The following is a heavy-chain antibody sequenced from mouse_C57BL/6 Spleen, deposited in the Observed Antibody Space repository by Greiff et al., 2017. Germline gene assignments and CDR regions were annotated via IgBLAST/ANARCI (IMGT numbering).Heavy chain of an antibody. D-gene: IGHD1-1*01. CDR1: GYTFTEYT. CDR2: FYPGSGSI. V-gene: IGHV1-62-2*01. Sequence: VKVVESGAELVKPGASVKLSCKASGYTFTEYTIHWVKQRSGQGLEWIGWFYPGSGSIKYNEKFKDKATLTADKSSSTVYMELSRLPSEDSAVYFCARHGDYYRSRLWYFDVWGTGTTVTVSS. J-gene: IGHJ1*03. CDR3: ARHGDYYRSRLWYFDV.